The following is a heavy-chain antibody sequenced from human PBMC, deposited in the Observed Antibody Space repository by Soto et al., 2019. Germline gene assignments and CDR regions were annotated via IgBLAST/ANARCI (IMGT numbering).Heavy chain of an antibody. CDR1: GFTFSSSW. Sequence: EMQLVESGGALVQPGGSLRLSCAASGFTFSSSWMAWVRQAPGKGLEWVANINPEGSAEYYVDSVKGRFTISRDNAKNSLSLQMNSRRLEDTALYYCARHGVWCFDFWGQGTLVSISS. CDR3: ARHGVWCFDF. V-gene: IGHV3-7*02. J-gene: IGHJ4*02. D-gene: IGHD2-8*02. CDR2: INPEGSAE.